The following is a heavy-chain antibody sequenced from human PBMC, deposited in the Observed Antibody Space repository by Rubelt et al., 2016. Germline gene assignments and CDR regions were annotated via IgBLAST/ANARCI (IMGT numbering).Heavy chain of an antibody. D-gene: IGHD1-26*01. CDR3: ASQDLVGEGIWGACDI. CDR2: IYYSGST. CDR1: GGSFSGYY. J-gene: IGHJ3*02. V-gene: IGHV4-34*01. Sequence: QVQLQQWGAGLLKPSETLSLTCAVYGGSFSGYYWSWIRQPPGKGLEWIGYIYYSGSTYYNPSLKSRVTISVAPSKNQFSLKLSSVTAADTAVYYCASQDLVGEGIWGACDIWGQGTMVTVSS.